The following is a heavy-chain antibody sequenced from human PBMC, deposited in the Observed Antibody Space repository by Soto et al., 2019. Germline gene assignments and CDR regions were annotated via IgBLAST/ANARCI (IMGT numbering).Heavy chain of an antibody. D-gene: IGHD3-22*01. CDR2: ISAYNGNT. V-gene: IGHV1-18*01. J-gene: IGHJ4*02. CDR1: GGTFSSYG. Sequence: XSVKFSCKGSGGTFSSYGIIWVRQAPGQGLEWMGWISAYNGNTNYAQKFLDRVTMTTDTSTSTAYMELRSLRSDDTAVYYCARDPTDSSGYYYDYWGQGTLVTVSS. CDR3: ARDPTDSSGYYYDY.